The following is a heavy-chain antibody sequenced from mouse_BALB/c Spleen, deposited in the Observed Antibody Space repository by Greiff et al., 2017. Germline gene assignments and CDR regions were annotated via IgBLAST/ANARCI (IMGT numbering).Heavy chain of an antibody. CDR1: GYTFTSYY. V-gene: IGHV1S56*01. CDR3: ARWDGYNTEGAMDY. Sequence: VQLQQSGPELVKPGASVRLSCKASGYTFTSYYIHWVKQMPGQGLVWIGWIYPGNVNTKYNEKFKGKATLTADKSSSTAYMQLSSLTSEDSAVYFCARWDGYNTEGAMDYWGQGTSVTVSS. D-gene: IGHD2-3*01. J-gene: IGHJ4*01. CDR2: IYPGNVNT.